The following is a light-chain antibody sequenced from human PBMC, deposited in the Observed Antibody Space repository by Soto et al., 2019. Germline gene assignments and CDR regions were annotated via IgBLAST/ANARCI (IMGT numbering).Light chain of an antibody. Sequence: EIVLTQSPGTLSLSPGERATLSCRASQSVSNNYLAWYQQKPGQAPRLLIYGASSRATGIPDRFSGSGSGTDFTLTISRLEPEDFAVYYCQQYGSYPWTFGQGTKVDIK. CDR2: GAS. V-gene: IGKV3-20*01. CDR3: QQYGSYPWT. J-gene: IGKJ1*01. CDR1: QSVSNNY.